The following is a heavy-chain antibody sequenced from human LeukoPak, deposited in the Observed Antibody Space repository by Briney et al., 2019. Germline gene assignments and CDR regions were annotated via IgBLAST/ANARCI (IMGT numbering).Heavy chain of an antibody. V-gene: IGHV3-33*01. Sequence: GGSLTLSCAASGFTFSSFGMHWVRQAPGEGLEWVAVICYDASNKYYADLVKGRFTISRDNSKNTLFLQMNSLRDDDTAVYYCVRGVGVSRFNYFDPWGQGTLVIVSS. D-gene: IGHD6-13*01. CDR3: VRGVGVSRFNYFDP. J-gene: IGHJ5*02. CDR2: ICYDASNK. CDR1: GFTFSSFG.